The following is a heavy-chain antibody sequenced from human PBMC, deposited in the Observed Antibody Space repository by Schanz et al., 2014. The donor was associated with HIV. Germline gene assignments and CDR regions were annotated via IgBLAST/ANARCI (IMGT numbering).Heavy chain of an antibody. CDR3: ARAAFSSEYYYGMDV. CDR2: LIPIFGTA. J-gene: IGHJ6*02. D-gene: IGHD3-3*02. Sequence: QVQLVQSGAEVKKPGSSVKVSCKASGGTFSIYAISWVRQAPGQGLEWMGGLIPIFGTANYAQKFQGRVTIIADESTSTAYMELSSLRSADTAVYFCARAAFSSEYYYGMDVWGQGTTVTVSS. V-gene: IGHV1-69*01. CDR1: GGTFSIYA.